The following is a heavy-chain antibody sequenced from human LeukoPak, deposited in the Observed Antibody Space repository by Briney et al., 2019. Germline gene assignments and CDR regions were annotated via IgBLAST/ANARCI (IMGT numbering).Heavy chain of an antibody. D-gene: IGHD5-24*01. CDR3: ARAGKDGYSHFDY. Sequence: ASVKVSCKAPGYTFTGYYMHWVRQAPGQGLEWMGWINPNSGGTNYAQKFQGRVTMTRDTSISTAYMELSRLRSDDTAVYYCARAGKDGYSHFDYWGQGTLVTVSS. V-gene: IGHV1-2*02. J-gene: IGHJ4*02. CDR1: GYTFTGYY. CDR2: INPNSGGT.